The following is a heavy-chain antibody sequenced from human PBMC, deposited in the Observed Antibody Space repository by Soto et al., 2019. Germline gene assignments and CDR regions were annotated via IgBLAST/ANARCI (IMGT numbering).Heavy chain of an antibody. D-gene: IGHD6-6*01. Sequence: PGESLKISCKGSGYSFTSYWISWVRQMPGKGLEWMGRIDPSDSYTNYSPSFQGHVTISADKSISTAYLQWSSLRASDTAMYYCAGTPSYSSSYGHYYYYYGMDVWGQGTTVTVSS. CDR3: AGTPSYSSSYGHYYYYYGMDV. CDR1: GYSFTSYW. CDR2: IDPSDSYT. V-gene: IGHV5-10-1*01. J-gene: IGHJ6*02.